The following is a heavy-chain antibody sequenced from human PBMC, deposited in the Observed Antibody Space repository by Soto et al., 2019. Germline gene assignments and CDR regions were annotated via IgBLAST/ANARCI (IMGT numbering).Heavy chain of an antibody. J-gene: IGHJ6*03. V-gene: IGHV4-61*08. D-gene: IGHD3-22*01. CDR2: ISITGNT. CDR1: GDSVSGGGYY. Sequence: SETLSLTCTVSGDSVSGGGYYWTWIRQPPGKGLEWIGYISITGNTTYNPSLKSRVTISMHTHKNQFSLKLTSATAADTALYYCAGGGSIVVATRRLMDVWGKGTTVTVSS. CDR3: AGGGSIVVATRRLMDV.